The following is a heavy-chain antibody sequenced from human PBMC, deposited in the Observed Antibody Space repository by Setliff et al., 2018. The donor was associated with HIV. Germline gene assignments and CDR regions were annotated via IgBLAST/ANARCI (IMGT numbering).Heavy chain of an antibody. J-gene: IGHJ4*02. Sequence: PGGSLRLSCAASGFTFSSYAMSWVRQAPGKGLEWVSAISGSGGSTYYADSVKGRFTISRDNSKNTVYLQMNSLRAEDTAVYYCASAPQYSSGWYGRAFDYWGQGMLVTVSS. CDR3: ASAPQYSSGWYGRAFDY. CDR2: ISGSGGST. D-gene: IGHD6-19*01. V-gene: IGHV3-23*01. CDR1: GFTFSSYA.